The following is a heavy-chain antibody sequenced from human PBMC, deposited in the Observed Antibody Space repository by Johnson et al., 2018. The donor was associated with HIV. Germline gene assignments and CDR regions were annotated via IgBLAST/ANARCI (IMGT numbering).Heavy chain of an antibody. CDR2: ISCDGSNK. CDR1: GFTFSSYA. Sequence: QVQLVESGGGVVQPGRSLRLSCAASGFTFSSYAMHWVRQAPGKGLEWVAVISCDGSNKYYADSVKGRFTISRDNSKNTLYLQMNSLRAEDTAVYYCAMPRRLFEGHCAFDIWGQGTVVTVSS. J-gene: IGHJ3*02. D-gene: IGHD2-21*01. CDR3: AMPRRLFEGHCAFDI. V-gene: IGHV3-30*04.